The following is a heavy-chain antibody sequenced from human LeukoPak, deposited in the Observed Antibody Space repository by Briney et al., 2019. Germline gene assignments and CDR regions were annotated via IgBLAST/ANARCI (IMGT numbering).Heavy chain of an antibody. CDR3: ARGCSATSCLVFGMDV. CDR2: TYYRSKWYN. Sequence: SQTLSLTCAISGDSVSSNSAAWNWIRQSPSRGLEWLGRTYYRSKWYNDYAVSVKSRITINPDTSKKQFSLQLNSVTPEDTAVYYCARGCSATSCLVFGMDVWGQGTTVTVSS. CDR1: GDSVSSNSAA. J-gene: IGHJ6*02. V-gene: IGHV6-1*01. D-gene: IGHD2-2*01.